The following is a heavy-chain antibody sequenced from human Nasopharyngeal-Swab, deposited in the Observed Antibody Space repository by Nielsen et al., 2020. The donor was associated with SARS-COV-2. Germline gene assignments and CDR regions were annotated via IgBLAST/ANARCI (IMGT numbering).Heavy chain of an antibody. D-gene: IGHD2-21*02. CDR1: GFTFSGYA. CDR3: AKDRLPDGAWDIDY. J-gene: IGHJ4*02. Sequence: GASLQISCTASGFTFSGYAMNWVRQAPGEGLQWVAGILGGGSDKFYAESVMGRFTISRDNSKNTLYLQMNSLRAEDTATYYCAKDRLPDGAWDIDYWGQGTLVTVSP. CDR2: ILGGGSDK. V-gene: IGHV3-23*01.